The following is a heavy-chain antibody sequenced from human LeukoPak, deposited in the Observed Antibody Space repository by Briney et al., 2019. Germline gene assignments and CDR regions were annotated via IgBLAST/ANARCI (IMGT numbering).Heavy chain of an antibody. V-gene: IGHV4-4*07. J-gene: IGHJ2*01. D-gene: IGHD4-11*01. CDR3: ARTVSSYNWYLDL. CDR2: IYASGST. Sequence: PSETLSLTCTVTGDSISSYYWSWIRQPAGKGLEWIGRIYASGSTNYNPSLKSRDTISVDKSKKQVSLKLSSVTAADTAVYYCARTVSSYNWYLDLWGRGTLVTVSS. CDR1: GDSISSYY.